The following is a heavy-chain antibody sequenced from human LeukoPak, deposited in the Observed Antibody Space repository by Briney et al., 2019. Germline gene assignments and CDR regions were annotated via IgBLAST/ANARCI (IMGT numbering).Heavy chain of an antibody. J-gene: IGHJ6*03. CDR3: ARRYGGYSTFYYYYYMDV. CDR1: GGSFSAYY. Sequence: SETLSLTCAVYGGSFSAYYWSWIRQPPGKGLEWIGEINHSGSTNYNPSLKSRVTISVDTSKNQFSLKLTSVTAADTAVYYCARRYGGYSTFYYYYYMDVWGKGTTVTVS. V-gene: IGHV4-34*01. CDR2: INHSGST. D-gene: IGHD5-12*01.